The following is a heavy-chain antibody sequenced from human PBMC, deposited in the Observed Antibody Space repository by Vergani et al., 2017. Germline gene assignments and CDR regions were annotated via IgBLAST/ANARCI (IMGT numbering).Heavy chain of an antibody. CDR2: IDHTGRP. J-gene: IGHJ6*03. D-gene: IGHD4-11*01. CDR1: GGSFTSYH. V-gene: IGHV4-34*01. CDR3: ARVNTETNGHLYYYYYMDV. Sequence: QVQLQQWGGGLLKPSETLSLTCVVNGGSFTSYHWTWIRQSPGEGLEWVGDIDHTGRPDYNPSLKSRLTMSVDKSRNKFPLTLNSVTATDTAIYFCARVNTETNGHLYYYYYMDVWGQGTAVTVS.